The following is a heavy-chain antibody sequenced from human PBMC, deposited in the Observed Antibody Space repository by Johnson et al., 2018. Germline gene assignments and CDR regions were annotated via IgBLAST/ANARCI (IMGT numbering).Heavy chain of an antibody. CDR2: ISGSGGST. J-gene: IGHJ4*02. CDR3: AKGGRWGLAAGGGY. Sequence: EVQLVQSGGGLVQPGGSLRLSCAASGFTFSNYAMSWVRQAPGKGLEWVSVISGSGGSTYYADSVKGRFIISRDNSKNTLYRQMNSRRAEDPAVYYCAKGGRWGLAAGGGYWGQGTLVTVSS. V-gene: IGHV3-23*04. D-gene: IGHD1-26*01. CDR1: GFTFSNYA.